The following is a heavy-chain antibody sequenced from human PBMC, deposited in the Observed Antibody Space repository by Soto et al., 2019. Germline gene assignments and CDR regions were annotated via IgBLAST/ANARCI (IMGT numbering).Heavy chain of an antibody. V-gene: IGHV4-30-4*01. D-gene: IGHD5-12*01. Sequence: PSETLSLTCTVSGGSISNGAYYWSWIRQPPGKGLEWIGYIYYSGTTYYNPSLKSRVTISEDTSKNQFSLKLTSVTAADTAVYYCAAYIVATSRFGPWGQGTLVTVSS. CDR3: AAYIVATSRFGP. J-gene: IGHJ5*02. CDR2: IYYSGTT. CDR1: GGSISNGAYY.